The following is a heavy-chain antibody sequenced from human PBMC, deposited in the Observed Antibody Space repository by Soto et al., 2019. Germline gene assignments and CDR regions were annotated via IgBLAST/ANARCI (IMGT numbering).Heavy chain of an antibody. CDR2: IYYSGST. Sequence: SETLSLTCTVSGGSISSSSYYRGWIRQPPGKGLEWIGSIYYSGSTYYNPSLKSRVTISVDTSKNQFSLKLSSVTAADTAVYYCARHLHPTTGYCPSTSCYHFDYWGQGTLVTVSS. J-gene: IGHJ4*02. CDR3: ARHLHPTTGYCPSTSCYHFDY. CDR1: GGSISSSSYY. D-gene: IGHD2-2*01. V-gene: IGHV4-39*01.